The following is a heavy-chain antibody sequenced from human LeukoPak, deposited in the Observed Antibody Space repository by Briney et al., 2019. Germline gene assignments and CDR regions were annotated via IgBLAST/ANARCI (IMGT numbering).Heavy chain of an antibody. D-gene: IGHD3-10*01. CDR3: ARSLYDSGSLLRLFDY. CDR1: RFTFSNYG. J-gene: IGHJ4*02. V-gene: IGHV3-23*01. Sequence: SGGSLRLSCAASRFTFSNYGMNWVRQAPGKVLEWVSGISGDGGSTYYADSVKGRFTISRDNSRTTLYLQMYALRAEDTAVYYCARSLYDSGSLLRLFDYWGQGTLVTVSS. CDR2: ISGDGGST.